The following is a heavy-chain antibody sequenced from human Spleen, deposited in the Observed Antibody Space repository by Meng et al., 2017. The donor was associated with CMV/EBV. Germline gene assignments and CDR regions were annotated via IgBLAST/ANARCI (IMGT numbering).Heavy chain of an antibody. J-gene: IGHJ5*02. Sequence: SGDSISTGGFSWTWIRQHAEKGLEWIGYIYSAGRTYYTPSLKSRLTISLDTPQNQFSLNLISVTAADTAVYYCARGGYTSGSGWFDPWGQGTLVTVSS. D-gene: IGHD5-12*01. CDR2: IYSAGRT. CDR1: GDSISTGGFS. CDR3: ARGGYTSGSGWFDP. V-gene: IGHV4-31*02.